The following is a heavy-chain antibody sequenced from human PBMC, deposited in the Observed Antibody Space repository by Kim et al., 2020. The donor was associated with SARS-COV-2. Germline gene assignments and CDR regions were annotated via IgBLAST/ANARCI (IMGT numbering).Heavy chain of an antibody. CDR3: ARSLGGILGQIPYWYFDL. V-gene: IGHV4-59*01. CDR1: GGSISSYY. J-gene: IGHJ2*01. Sequence: SETLSLTCTVSGGSISSYYWSWIRQPPGKGLEWIGYIYYSGSTNYNPSLKSRVTISVDTSKNQFSLKLSSVTAADTAVYYCARSLGGILGQIPYWYFDL. D-gene: IGHD3-16*01. CDR2: IYYSGST.